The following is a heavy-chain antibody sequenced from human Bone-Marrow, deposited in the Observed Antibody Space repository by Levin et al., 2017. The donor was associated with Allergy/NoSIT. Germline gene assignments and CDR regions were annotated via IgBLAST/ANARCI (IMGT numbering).Heavy chain of an antibody. CDR3: AKVDSSSWNPPEYYFDC. J-gene: IGHJ4*02. CDR2: IYYGGRT. V-gene: IGHV4-59*11. D-gene: IGHD6-13*01. CDR1: GDSLPSHY. Sequence: SQTLSLPCTVSGDSLPSHYWSWLRQSPGKGLEWIGFIYYGGRTNYNPSLKSRVRISVDTSKNQFSLRLATVTAADTAVYYCAKVDSSSWNPPEYYFDCWGQGALVAVSS.